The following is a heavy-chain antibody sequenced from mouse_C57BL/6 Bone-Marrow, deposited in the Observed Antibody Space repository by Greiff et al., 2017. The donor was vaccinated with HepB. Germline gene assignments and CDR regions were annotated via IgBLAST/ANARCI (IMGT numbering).Heavy chain of an antibody. Sequence: EVKLMESGAELVRPGASVKLSCTASGFNIKDDYMHWVKQRPEQGLEWIGWIDPENGDTEYASKFQGKATITADTSSNTAYLQLSSLTSEDTAVYYCTRYYGNSWFAYWGQGTLVTVSA. CDR2: IDPENGDT. D-gene: IGHD2-1*01. V-gene: IGHV14-4*01. CDR1: GFNIKDDY. CDR3: TRYYGNSWFAY. J-gene: IGHJ3*01.